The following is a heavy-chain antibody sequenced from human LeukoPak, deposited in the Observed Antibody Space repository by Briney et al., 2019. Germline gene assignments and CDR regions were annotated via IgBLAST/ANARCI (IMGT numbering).Heavy chain of an antibody. D-gene: IGHD3-3*01. CDR1: GGSISSSSYY. J-gene: IGHJ5*02. V-gene: IGHV4-39*07. CDR3: ARFPYLRNYDFWSGSSWFDP. Sequence: SETLSLTCTVSGGSISSSSYYWGWIRQPPGKGLEWIGSIYYSGSTYYNPSLKSRVTISVDTSKNQFSLKLSSVTAADTAVYYCARFPYLRNYDFWSGSSWFDPWGQGTLVTVSS. CDR2: IYYSGST.